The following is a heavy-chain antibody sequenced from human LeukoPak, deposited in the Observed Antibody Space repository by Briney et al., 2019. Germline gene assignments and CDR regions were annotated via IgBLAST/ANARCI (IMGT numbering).Heavy chain of an antibody. CDR3: AKENCSGGSCYLDY. Sequence: TGGSLRLSCAASGFAFDDYAMHWVRQAPGKGLEWVSGISWNSGSIGYADSVKGRFTISRDNAKNSLYLQMNSLRAEDMALYYFAKENCSGGSCYLDYWGQGTLVTVSS. V-gene: IGHV3-9*03. CDR2: ISWNSGSI. CDR1: GFAFDDYA. J-gene: IGHJ4*02. D-gene: IGHD2-15*01.